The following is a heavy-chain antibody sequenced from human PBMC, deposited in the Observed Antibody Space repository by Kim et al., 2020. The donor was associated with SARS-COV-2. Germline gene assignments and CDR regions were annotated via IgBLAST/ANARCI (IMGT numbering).Heavy chain of an antibody. V-gene: IGHV3-11*05. Sequence: GGSLRLSCVASGFTFKDYYIVWIRQAPGKGLEWVSFISGSTRYKNYTDSVKGRFTVSRDNAENSVYLQMDGLRVDDTAVYYCARGAVGGTTRDWFDPWGPGTLVTVS. J-gene: IGHJ5*02. CDR2: ISGSTRYK. CDR3: ARGAVGGTTRDWFDP. CDR1: GFTFKDYY. D-gene: IGHD1-1*01.